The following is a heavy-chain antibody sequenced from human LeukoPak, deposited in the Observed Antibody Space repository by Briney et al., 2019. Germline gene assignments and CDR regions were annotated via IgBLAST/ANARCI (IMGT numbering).Heavy chain of an antibody. D-gene: IGHD3-9*01. CDR1: GFTFDDYA. CDR2: ISRNSGTI. V-gene: IGHV3-9*01. Sequence: SGGSLRLSCAASGFTFDDYAMHWVRQAPGKGLEWVSGISRNSGTIGYADSVKGRFTISRDNGKKSLFLQMNSLRAEDTALYYCSKDTRDILTGYYNTAFDYWGQGTLVTVSS. J-gene: IGHJ4*02. CDR3: SKDTRDILTGYYNTAFDY.